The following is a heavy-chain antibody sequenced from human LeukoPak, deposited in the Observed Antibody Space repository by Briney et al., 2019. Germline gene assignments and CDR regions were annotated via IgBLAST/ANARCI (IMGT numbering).Heavy chain of an antibody. D-gene: IGHD3-10*01. Sequence: GGSLRLSCAASEFTVSDNYMNWVRQAPGKGLEWVSVIYSGGSTYYADSVKGRFTISRDNSKNTLYLQMNSLRAEDTAVYYCAKDRRAGSYDYWGQGTLVTVSS. CDR2: IYSGGST. CDR3: AKDRRAGSYDY. J-gene: IGHJ4*02. V-gene: IGHV3-53*01. CDR1: EFTVSDNY.